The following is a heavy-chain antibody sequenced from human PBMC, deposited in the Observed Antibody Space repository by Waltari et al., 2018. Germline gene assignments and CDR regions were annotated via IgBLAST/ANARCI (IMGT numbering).Heavy chain of an antibody. Sequence: QVQLVESGGGVVQPGRSLRLSCAASGFTFSSYGMHWVRQAPGKGLEWVAVISYDGSNEYYADSVKGRFTISRDNSKNTLYLQMNSLRAEDTAVYYCAKGLRFLEWLLDYWGQGTLVTVSS. CDR1: GFTFSSYG. D-gene: IGHD3-3*01. V-gene: IGHV3-30*18. CDR3: AKGLRFLEWLLDY. J-gene: IGHJ4*02. CDR2: ISYDGSNE.